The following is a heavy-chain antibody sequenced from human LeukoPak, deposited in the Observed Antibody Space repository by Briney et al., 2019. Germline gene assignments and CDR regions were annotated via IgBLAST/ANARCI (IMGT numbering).Heavy chain of an antibody. CDR3: ARSPGLTYSPHLNWFDP. CDR2: ISSSSSTI. CDR1: GFTFSDYY. J-gene: IGHJ5*02. V-gene: IGHV3-11*04. Sequence: GGSLRLSCAASGFTFSDYYMSWIRQAPGKGLEWVSYISSSSSTIYYADSVKGRFTISRDNAKNSLYLQMNSLRAEDTAVYYCARSPGLTYSPHLNWFDPWGQGTLVTVSS. D-gene: IGHD3-16*01.